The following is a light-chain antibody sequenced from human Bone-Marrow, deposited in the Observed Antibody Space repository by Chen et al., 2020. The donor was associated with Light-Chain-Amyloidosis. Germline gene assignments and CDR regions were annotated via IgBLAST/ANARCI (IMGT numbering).Light chain of an antibody. J-gene: IGLJ2*01. Sequence: SYELTQPPSVSVSPGQTARITCSGDDLPTKYAYWYQQKPGQAPVLVIHRDTERPSGISERFSGSSSVTTATLTISVVKEEDEADYHCQSADSSGTYEVIFGGGTKLTVL. CDR3: QSADSSGTYEVI. V-gene: IGLV3-25*03. CDR1: DLPTKY. CDR2: RDT.